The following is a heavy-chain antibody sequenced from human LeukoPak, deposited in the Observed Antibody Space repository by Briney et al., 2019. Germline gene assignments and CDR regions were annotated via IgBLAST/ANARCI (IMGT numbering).Heavy chain of an antibody. J-gene: IGHJ3*02. CDR2: INHSGST. CDR3: ARLNTYYYDSSGHYAFDI. Sequence: PSETLSLTCAVYGGSFSGYYWSWIRQPPGKGLEWIGEINHSGSTNYNPSLKSRVTISVDKSKNQFSLKLSSVTAADTAVYYCARLNTYYYDSSGHYAFDIWGQGTMVTVSS. CDR1: GGSFSGYY. D-gene: IGHD3-22*01. V-gene: IGHV4-34*01.